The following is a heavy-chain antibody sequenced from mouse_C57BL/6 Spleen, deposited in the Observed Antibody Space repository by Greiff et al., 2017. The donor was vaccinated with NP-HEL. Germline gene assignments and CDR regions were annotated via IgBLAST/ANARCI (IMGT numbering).Heavy chain of an antibody. Sequence: QVQLQQSGPELVKPGASVKLSCKASGYTFTSYDINWVKQRPGQGLEWIGWIYPRDGSTKYNEKFKGKATLTVDTSSSTAYMELHSLTSEDSAVYFCARVFDGSWFAYWGQGTLVTVSA. CDR1: GYTFTSYD. CDR3: ARVFDGSWFAY. V-gene: IGHV1-85*01. D-gene: IGHD2-3*01. J-gene: IGHJ3*01. CDR2: IYPRDGST.